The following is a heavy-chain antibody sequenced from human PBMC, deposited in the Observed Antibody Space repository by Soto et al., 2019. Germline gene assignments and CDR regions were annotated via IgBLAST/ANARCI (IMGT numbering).Heavy chain of an antibody. D-gene: IGHD6-6*01. V-gene: IGHV1-18*01. Sequence: ASVKVSCKASGYTFTSYGISWVRQAPGQGLEWMGWISAYNGNTNYAQKLQGRVTMTTDTSTSTAYMELRSLRSDDTAVYYCAIDLEYSSSYYFDYWGQGTLVTVSS. CDR2: ISAYNGNT. J-gene: IGHJ4*02. CDR3: AIDLEYSSSYYFDY. CDR1: GYTFTSYG.